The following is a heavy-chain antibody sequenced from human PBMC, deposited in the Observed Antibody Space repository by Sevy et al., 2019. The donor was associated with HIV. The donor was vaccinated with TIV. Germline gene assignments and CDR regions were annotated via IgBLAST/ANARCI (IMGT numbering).Heavy chain of an antibody. CDR3: ARETGAAYYSDTSGFDY. J-gene: IGHJ4*02. D-gene: IGHD3-22*01. CDR2: ISSNSKYL. Sequence: GGSLRLSCATSGFHFNYHDMHWVRQAPGKGLEWVSSISSNSKYLYYADSVKGRVTVSRDNARSSLFLQLSDLRAGDTAVYYCARETGAAYYSDTSGFDYWGQGTLVTVSS. CDR1: GFHFNYHD. V-gene: IGHV3-21*06.